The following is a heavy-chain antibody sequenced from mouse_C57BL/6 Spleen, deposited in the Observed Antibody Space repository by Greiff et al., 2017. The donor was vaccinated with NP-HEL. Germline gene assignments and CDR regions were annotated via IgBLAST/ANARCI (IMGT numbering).Heavy chain of an antibody. D-gene: IGHD3-2*02. CDR3: AKGDSSGYNY. CDR1: GFTFTTYP. Sequence: VKLVESGAELVKPGASVKMSCKASGFTFTTYPIEWMQQNPGKSLEWIGNFHPYNDDTKYNERFKGKAILTVEKSSSTVYLELSRLTSDDSAVYYGAKGDSSGYNYWRQGTTLTVSS. V-gene: IGHV1-47*01. J-gene: IGHJ2*01. CDR2: FHPYNDDT.